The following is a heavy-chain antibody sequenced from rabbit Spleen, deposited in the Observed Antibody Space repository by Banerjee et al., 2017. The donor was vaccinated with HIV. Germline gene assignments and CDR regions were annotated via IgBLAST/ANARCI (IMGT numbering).Heavy chain of an antibody. Sequence: QEQLVESGGGLVQPGGSLKLSCKASGFSFSEKEVMCWVRQAPGKGLEWIACINAGNDKTYYASWVNGRFTISSHNAQNTLYLQLSSLTVADTATYFCVRDQAGDADYGPYYLNLWGPGTLVTVS. V-gene: IGHV1S47*01. CDR2: INAGNDKT. CDR1: GFSFSEKE. J-gene: IGHJ4*01. CDR3: VRDQAGDADYGPYYLNL. D-gene: IGHD2-1*01.